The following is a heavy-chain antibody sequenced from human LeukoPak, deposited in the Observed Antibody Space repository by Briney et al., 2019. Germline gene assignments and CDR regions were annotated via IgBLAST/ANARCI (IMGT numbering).Heavy chain of an antibody. Sequence: GASVKVSCKASGYTFTSYYMHWVRQAPGQGLEWMGIINPSGGSTSYAQKFQGRVTMTRDTSTGTVYMELSSLRSEDTAVYYCASRGRGVVVTAAKYYYGMDVWGQGTTVTASS. CDR2: INPSGGST. D-gene: IGHD2-21*02. CDR3: ASRGRGVVVTAAKYYYGMDV. V-gene: IGHV1-46*01. J-gene: IGHJ6*02. CDR1: GYTFTSYY.